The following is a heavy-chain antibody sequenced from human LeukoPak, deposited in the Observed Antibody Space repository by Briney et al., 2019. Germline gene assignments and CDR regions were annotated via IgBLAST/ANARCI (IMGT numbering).Heavy chain of an antibody. J-gene: IGHJ6*02. D-gene: IGHD4-17*01. CDR3: AKSRIYGDYDIGYYGMDV. CDR2: ISSNGGST. V-gene: IGHV3-64D*06. CDR1: GFTFSSYA. Sequence: PGGSLRLSCSASGFTFSSYAMHWVRQAPGKGLEYVSAISSNGGSTYYADSVKGRFTISRDNSKNTLYLQMSSLRAEDTAVYYCAKSRIYGDYDIGYYGMDVWGQGTTVTVSS.